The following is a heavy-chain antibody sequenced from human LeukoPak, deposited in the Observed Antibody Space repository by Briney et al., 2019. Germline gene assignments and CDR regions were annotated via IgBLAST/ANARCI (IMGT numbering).Heavy chain of an antibody. V-gene: IGHV3-21*01. Sequence: GGSLRLSCAASGFTFSSYSMNWVRQAPGKGLEWVSSISSSSSYIYYADSVKGRFTISRDNAKNSLYLQMNGLRAEDTAVYYCVRSAFHAGSGNYYDYWGRGTLVTVSS. CDR1: GFTFSSYS. CDR3: VRSAFHAGSGNYYDY. J-gene: IGHJ4*02. CDR2: ISSSSSYI. D-gene: IGHD3-22*01.